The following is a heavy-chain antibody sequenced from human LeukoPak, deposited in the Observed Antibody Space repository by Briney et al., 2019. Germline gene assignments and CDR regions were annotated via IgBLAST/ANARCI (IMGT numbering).Heavy chain of an antibody. CDR3: AREERDSGYGFDY. V-gene: IGHV1-2*02. J-gene: IGHJ4*02. CDR2: INPNSGGT. CDR1: GYTFTGYY. D-gene: IGHD5-12*01. Sequence: EASVKVSCKASGYTFTGYYMHWVRQAPGQGLEWMGWINPNSGGTNYAQKFQGRVTMTRDTSISTAYMELSRLRSDDTAVYYCAREERDSGYGFDYWGQGTLVTVSS.